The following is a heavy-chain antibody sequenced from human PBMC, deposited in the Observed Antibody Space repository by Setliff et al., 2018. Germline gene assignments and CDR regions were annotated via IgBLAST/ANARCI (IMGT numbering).Heavy chain of an antibody. J-gene: IGHJ3*02. CDR1: GGSISSSSYY. D-gene: IGHD3-3*01. CDR3: AKKEYYNFWSGPARAFDI. CDR2: IYYSGST. Sequence: SETLSLTCTVSGGSISSSSYYWGWIRQPPGKGLEWIGSIYYSGSTYYNPSLKSRVTISVDTSKNQFSLKLSSVTAADTAVYYCAKKEYYNFWSGPARAFDIWGQGTMVTVSS. V-gene: IGHV4-39*07.